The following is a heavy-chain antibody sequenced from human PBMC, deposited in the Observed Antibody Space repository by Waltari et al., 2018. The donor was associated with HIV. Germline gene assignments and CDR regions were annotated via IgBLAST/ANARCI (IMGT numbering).Heavy chain of an antibody. Sequence: QVQLVESGGGVVQPGRHLRLSCADTAFNFSSQCMHWVRQAPGKGLEWVAVISYDGSNKYYADSVKGRFTISRDNSKNTLYLQMNSLRAEDTAVYCCAKGGVVPAAMDYYGMDVWGQGTTVTVSS. CDR3: AKGGVVPAAMDYYGMDV. CDR2: ISYDGSNK. CDR1: AFNFSSQC. D-gene: IGHD2-2*01. J-gene: IGHJ6*02. V-gene: IGHV3-30*18.